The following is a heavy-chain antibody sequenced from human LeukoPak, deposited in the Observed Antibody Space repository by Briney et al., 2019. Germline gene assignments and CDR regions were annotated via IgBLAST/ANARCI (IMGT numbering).Heavy chain of an antibody. CDR3: ARGLRYCSGGSCYSDYYYGMDV. V-gene: IGHV4-4*02. CDR1: GGSISSSNW. D-gene: IGHD2-15*01. J-gene: IGHJ6*04. Sequence: PSGTLSLTCAVSGGSISSSNWWSWVRQPPGKGLEWIGEIYHSGSTNYNPSLKSRVTISVDKSKNQFSLKLSSVTAADTAVYYCARGLRYCSGGSCYSDYYYGMDVWGKGTTVTVPS. CDR2: IYHSGST.